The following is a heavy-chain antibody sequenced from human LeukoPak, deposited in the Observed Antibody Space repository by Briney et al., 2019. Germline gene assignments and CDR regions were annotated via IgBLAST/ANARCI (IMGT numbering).Heavy chain of an antibody. CDR2: MNPNSGNT. CDR3: ARGGSGSSWYDY. Sequence: GASVNVSFKASGYTFTSYDINWVRQATGQGLEWMGWMNPNSGNTGSEQKFQGRVTMTRNTSISTAYMELSSLRSEDTAIYYCARGGSGSSWYDYWGQGTLVTVSS. V-gene: IGHV1-8*01. D-gene: IGHD6-13*01. CDR1: GYTFTSYD. J-gene: IGHJ4*02.